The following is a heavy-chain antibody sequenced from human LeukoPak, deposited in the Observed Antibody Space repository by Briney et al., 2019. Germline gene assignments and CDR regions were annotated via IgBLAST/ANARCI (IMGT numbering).Heavy chain of an antibody. Sequence: SETLSLTCTVSGGSISSYYWSWIRQPPGKGLEWIGYIYYSGSTNYNPSLKSRVTISVDTSKNQFSLKLSSVTAADTAVYYCARRSNNWNDRGAFDIWGQGTMVTVSS. CDR3: ARRSNNWNDRGAFDI. CDR1: GGSISSYY. D-gene: IGHD1-1*01. J-gene: IGHJ3*02. CDR2: IYYSGST. V-gene: IGHV4-59*08.